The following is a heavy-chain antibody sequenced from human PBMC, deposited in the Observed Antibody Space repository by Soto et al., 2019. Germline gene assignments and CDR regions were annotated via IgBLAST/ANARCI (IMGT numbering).Heavy chain of an antibody. CDR2: ISSSNSYI. CDR1: GFTFSRYS. Sequence: PGGSLRLSCAASGFTFSRYSMNWVRQAPGKGLEWVSSISSSNSYIYYADSVKGRFTISRDSAENSLYLQMNSLRAEDTAVYYGARDRYYYDSSGYPIAMDVWGRGTTVTVSS. D-gene: IGHD3-22*01. CDR3: ARDRYYYDSSGYPIAMDV. J-gene: IGHJ6*02. V-gene: IGHV3-21*01.